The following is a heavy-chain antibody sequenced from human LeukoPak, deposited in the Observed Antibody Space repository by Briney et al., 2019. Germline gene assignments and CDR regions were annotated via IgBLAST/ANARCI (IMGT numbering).Heavy chain of an antibody. V-gene: IGHV1-2*02. CDR3: AKGGSGQRLVWVDY. CDR2: INPNSGGT. CDR1: GYTFTAYY. D-gene: IGHD3-16*01. Sequence: ASVRVSCMASGYTFTAYYMHWVRQAPGQGLEWMGWINPNSGGTNYAQKFSGRVPLARDTSITTAYMELSRLTSDDTAVYVCAKGGSGQRLVWVDYWGQGTLVTVSS. J-gene: IGHJ4*02.